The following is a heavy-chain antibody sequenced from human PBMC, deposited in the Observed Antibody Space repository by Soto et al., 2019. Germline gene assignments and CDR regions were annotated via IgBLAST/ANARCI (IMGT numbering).Heavy chain of an antibody. J-gene: IGHJ4*02. D-gene: IGHD2-2*01. V-gene: IGHV4-31*03. CDR3: ARVGRYCSSTSCYSLDY. Sequence: SETLSLTCTVSGGSISSGGYYWSWIRQHPGKGLEWIGYIYYSGSTYYNPSLKSRVTISVDTSKNQFSLKLSSVTAADTAVYYCARVGRYCSSTSCYSLDYWGQGTLVNVS. CDR1: GGSISSGGYY. CDR2: IYYSGST.